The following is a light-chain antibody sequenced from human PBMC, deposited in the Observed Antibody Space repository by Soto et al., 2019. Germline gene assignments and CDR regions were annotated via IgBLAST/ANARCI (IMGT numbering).Light chain of an antibody. Sequence: DIVMTQSPATLSVSPGERATLSCRASQSVSSHYLAWYQQKPGQPPRLLIYDASNRAAGIPARFSGSGSGTDFTLTISRLEPEDFAVYYCQQYGSSPGTFGQGTKVDIK. CDR3: QQYGSSPGT. J-gene: IGKJ1*01. V-gene: IGKV3-20*01. CDR1: QSVSSHY. CDR2: DAS.